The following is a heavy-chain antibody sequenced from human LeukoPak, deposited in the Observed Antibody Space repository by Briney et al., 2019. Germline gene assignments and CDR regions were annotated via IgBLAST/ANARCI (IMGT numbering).Heavy chain of an antibody. CDR3: ARGSYYALFDY. CDR2: IYYSGST. Sequence: SETLSLTCTVSDGSISSSSYYWGWIRQPPGKGLEWIGSIYYSGSTYYNPSLKSRVTISVDTSKNQFSLKLSSVTAADTAVYYCARGSYYALFDYWGQGTLVTVSS. D-gene: IGHD3-10*01. CDR1: DGSISSSSYY. J-gene: IGHJ4*02. V-gene: IGHV4-39*01.